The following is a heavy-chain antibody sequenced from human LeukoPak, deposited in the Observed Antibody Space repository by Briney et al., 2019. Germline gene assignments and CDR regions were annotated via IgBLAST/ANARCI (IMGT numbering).Heavy chain of an antibody. D-gene: IGHD4-17*01. Sequence: SETLSLTCTVSGGSISSYYWSWIRQPPGKGLEWIGYIYYSGSTNYNPSLKSRVTMSVDTSKNQFSLKLSSVTAADTAVYYCAHGDYEAFDIWGQGTMVTVSS. J-gene: IGHJ3*02. CDR3: AHGDYEAFDI. CDR1: GGSISSYY. V-gene: IGHV4-59*12. CDR2: IYYSGST.